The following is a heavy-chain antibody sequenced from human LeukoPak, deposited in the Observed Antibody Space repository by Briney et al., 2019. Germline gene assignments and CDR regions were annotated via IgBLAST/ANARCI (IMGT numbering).Heavy chain of an antibody. J-gene: IGHJ4*02. Sequence: GGSLRLSSAASGFTFSSYAMHWVRQAPGKGLEYVSAISSNGGSTYYANSVKGRFTISRDNSKNTLYLQMGSLRAEDMAVYYCARDYYDSSGPLGPAGYWGQGTLVAVSS. CDR2: ISSNGGST. CDR1: GFTFSSYA. CDR3: ARDYYDSSGPLGPAGY. D-gene: IGHD3-22*01. V-gene: IGHV3-64*01.